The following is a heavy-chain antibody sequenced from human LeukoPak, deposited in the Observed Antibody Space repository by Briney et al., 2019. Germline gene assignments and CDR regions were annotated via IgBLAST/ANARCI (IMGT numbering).Heavy chain of an antibody. V-gene: IGHV1-2*04. CDR3: ARDQGYSGYDPNYYFDY. Sequence: GASVKVSCKASGYTFTGYYIHWVRQAPGQGLEWMGWINPERGATNYAQKFQGWVTMTRDTSISTAYMELSRLRSDDTAVYYCARDQGYSGYDPNYYFDYWGQGTLVTVSS. J-gene: IGHJ4*02. CDR2: INPERGAT. D-gene: IGHD5-12*01. CDR1: GYTFTGYY.